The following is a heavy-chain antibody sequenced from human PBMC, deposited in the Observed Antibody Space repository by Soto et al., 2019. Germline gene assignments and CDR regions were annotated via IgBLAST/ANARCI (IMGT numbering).Heavy chain of an antibody. CDR2: ISSSSSTI. CDR1: GFTFSSYS. J-gene: IGHJ6*02. D-gene: IGHD3-3*01. V-gene: IGHV3-48*02. CDR3: ARDNSDFWSGYYDGLQSNYGMDV. Sequence: GGSLRLSCAASGFTFSSYSMNWVRQAPGKGLEWVSYISSSSSTIYYADSVKGRFTISRDNAKNSLYLQMNSLRDEDTAVYYCARDNSDFWSGYYDGLQSNYGMDVWGQGTTVTVSS.